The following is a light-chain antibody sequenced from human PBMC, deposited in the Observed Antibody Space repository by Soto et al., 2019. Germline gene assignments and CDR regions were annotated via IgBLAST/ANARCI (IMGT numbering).Light chain of an antibody. Sequence: EIVLTQSPGTLSLSPGERATLSCRASQSASSYLAWYQQKPGQAPRLLIYDASNRATGIPARFSGSGSGTDFTLTISSLEPEDFALYYCQQRSNWPPITFGQGTRLEIK. CDR1: QSASSY. V-gene: IGKV3-11*01. CDR2: DAS. J-gene: IGKJ5*01. CDR3: QQRSNWPPIT.